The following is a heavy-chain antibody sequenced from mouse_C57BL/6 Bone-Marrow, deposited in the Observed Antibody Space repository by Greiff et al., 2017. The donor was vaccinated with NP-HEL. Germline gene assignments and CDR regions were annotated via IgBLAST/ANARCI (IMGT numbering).Heavy chain of an antibody. V-gene: IGHV5-15*01. D-gene: IGHD2-3*01. CDR1: GFTFSDYG. Sequence: EVKLMESGGGLVQPGGSLKLSCAASGFTFSDYGMAWVRQAPRKGPEWVAFISNLAYSIYYADTVTGRFTISRENAKNTLYLEMSSLRSEDTAIYYCARRYDGFYWYFDVWGTGTTVTVSS. CDR3: ARRYDGFYWYFDV. CDR2: ISNLAYSI. J-gene: IGHJ1*03.